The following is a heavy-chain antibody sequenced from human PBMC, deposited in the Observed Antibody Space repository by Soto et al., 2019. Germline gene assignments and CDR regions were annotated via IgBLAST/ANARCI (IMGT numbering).Heavy chain of an antibody. D-gene: IGHD2-21*01. J-gene: IGHJ4*02. Sequence: EVQLLESGGGLVQPGGSLRLSCAASGFTFSSYAMSWVRQAPGKGLEWVSAISVSGGSTYYADSVKGRFTISRDNSKNTLYLQMNSLRAEDTAVYYCAKDVVALHSEGIDYWGQGTLVTVSS. CDR2: ISVSGGST. CDR3: AKDVVALHSEGIDY. V-gene: IGHV3-23*01. CDR1: GFTFSSYA.